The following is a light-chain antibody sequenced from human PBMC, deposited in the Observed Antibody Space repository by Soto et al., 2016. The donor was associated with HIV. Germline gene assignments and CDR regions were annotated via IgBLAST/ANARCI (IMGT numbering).Light chain of an antibody. Sequence: DIQMTQSPSSLSASVGDRVTITCRTSQSISGYLNWYQQKPGKAPKLLIYAASSLQSGVPSRFSGSGSGTDFTLTISSLQPEDFATYYCQQSYTTPLYTFGQGTILEIK. CDR2: AAS. J-gene: IGKJ2*01. CDR1: QSISGY. CDR3: QQSYTTPLYT. V-gene: IGKV1-39*01.